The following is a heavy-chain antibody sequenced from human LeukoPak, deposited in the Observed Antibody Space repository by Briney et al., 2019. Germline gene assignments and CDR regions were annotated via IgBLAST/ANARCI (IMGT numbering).Heavy chain of an antibody. CDR1: GGSLSSSSYY. CDR2: IYYSGST. V-gene: IGHV4-39*01. J-gene: IGHJ4*02. CDR3: ARQGYSYGYIDY. Sequence: SETLPLTCTVSGGSLSSSSYYWDWIRQPPGKGLEWIGNIYYSGSTFYNPSLTSRVTISVDTSRKQFSLQLSSVTAADTAVYYCARQGYSYGYIDYWGQGTLVTVSS. D-gene: IGHD5-18*01.